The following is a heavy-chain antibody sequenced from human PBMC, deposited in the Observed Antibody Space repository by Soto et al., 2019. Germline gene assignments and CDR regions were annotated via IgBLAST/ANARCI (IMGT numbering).Heavy chain of an antibody. V-gene: IGHV5-10-1*01. CDR3: ARQIYDSDNGPNFQYYFDS. CDR1: GYSFAGYW. Sequence: GESLKISCKGSGYSFAGYWITWVRQKPGKGLEWMGRIDPSDSQTYYSPSFRGHVTISVTKSITTVFLQWSSLRASDTAMYYCARQIYDSDNGPNFQYYFDSWGQGTPVTVSS. CDR2: IDPSDSQT. D-gene: IGHD3-22*01. J-gene: IGHJ4*02.